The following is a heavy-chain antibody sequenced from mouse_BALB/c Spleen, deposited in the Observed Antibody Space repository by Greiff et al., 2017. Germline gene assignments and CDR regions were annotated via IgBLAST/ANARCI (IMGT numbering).Heavy chain of an antibody. V-gene: IGHV1S137*01. D-gene: IGHD2-1*01. CDR2: ISTYYGDA. CDR1: GYTFTDYA. CDR3: ARGNYYAY. Sequence: VQLQESGAELVRPGVSVKISCKGSGYTFTDYAMHWVKQSHAKSLEWIGVISTYYGDASYNQKFKGKATMTVDKSSSTAYMELARLTSEDSAIYYCARGNYYAYWGQGTLVTVSA. J-gene: IGHJ3*01.